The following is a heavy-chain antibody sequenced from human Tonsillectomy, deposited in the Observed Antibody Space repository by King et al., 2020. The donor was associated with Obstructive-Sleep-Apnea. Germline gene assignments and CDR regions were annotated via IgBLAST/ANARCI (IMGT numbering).Heavy chain of an antibody. V-gene: IGHV3-9*01. CDR3: AKSYSSGWYVPFDY. Sequence: DVQLVESGGGLVQPGRSLRLSCAASGFKFDDYGMHWVRQAPGKGLEWVSGISWNSGSIGYADSVKGRFTISRDNAKNSLYVQMNSLRAEDTAFYYCAKSYSSGWYVPFDYWDQGTLVTVSS. J-gene: IGHJ4*02. CDR2: ISWNSGSI. CDR1: GFKFDDYG. D-gene: IGHD6-19*01.